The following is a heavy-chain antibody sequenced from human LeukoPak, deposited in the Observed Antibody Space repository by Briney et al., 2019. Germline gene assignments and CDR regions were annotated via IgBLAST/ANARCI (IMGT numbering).Heavy chain of an antibody. J-gene: IGHJ4*02. Sequence: GGSLRLSCAASGFTFSGYSMNWVRQTPGKGLEWVSYINSASSAICYVDSGKGRFTFARDNAKNSLYLQMDSLRAEDTAVYYCARGRTGTDFDYWGQGTLVTVSS. CDR2: INSASSAI. CDR1: GFTFSGYS. V-gene: IGHV3-48*04. D-gene: IGHD1-1*01. CDR3: ARGRTGTDFDY.